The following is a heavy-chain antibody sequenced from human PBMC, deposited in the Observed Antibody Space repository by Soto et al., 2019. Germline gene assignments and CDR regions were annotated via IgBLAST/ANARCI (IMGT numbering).Heavy chain of an antibody. V-gene: IGHV4-39*01. CDR1: GDSITDPTSH. Sequence: SETLSLTCTVSGDSITDPTSHWGWIRQAPGKGLEWIGTMFYTGTTHYSPSLRSRVTLSVDTSKNQFFLQMRSVTAADTAVYFCARHVYYSSSDQFVFDYWGQGTLVTVSS. CDR3: ARHVYYSSSDQFVFDY. CDR2: MFYTGTT. D-gene: IGHD4-4*01. J-gene: IGHJ4*02.